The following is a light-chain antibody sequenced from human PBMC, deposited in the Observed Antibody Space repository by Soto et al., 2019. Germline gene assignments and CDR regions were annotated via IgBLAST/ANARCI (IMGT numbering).Light chain of an antibody. CDR3: QQRSSWPFT. CDR2: ATS. J-gene: IGKJ3*01. CDR1: QNINSY. Sequence: EIVLTQPPATPSLSPGERATLSCRASQNINSYLAWYQQKPGQAPRLLIYATSNRATGIPARFSGSGSGTDFTLSISSLEPEDFAVYYCQQRSSWPFTFGPGTKVDIK. V-gene: IGKV3-11*01.